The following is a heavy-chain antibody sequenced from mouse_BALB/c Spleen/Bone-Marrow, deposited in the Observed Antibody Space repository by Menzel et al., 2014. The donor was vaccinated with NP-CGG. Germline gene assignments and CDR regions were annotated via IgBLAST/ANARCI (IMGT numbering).Heavy chain of an antibody. Sequence: VQLVESGPGLVQPSQSLSITCTVSGFSLTSYDVHWVRQSPGKGLEWLGGIWSGGGTDYDAAFISRLNITKDNSKSXVFFKMNSLQADDTAIYFCARKDYRYDYFDYWGQGTTLTVSS. CDR1: GFSLTSYD. CDR3: ARKDYRYDYFDY. D-gene: IGHD2-14*01. V-gene: IGHV2-4-1*01. J-gene: IGHJ2*01. CDR2: IWSGGGT.